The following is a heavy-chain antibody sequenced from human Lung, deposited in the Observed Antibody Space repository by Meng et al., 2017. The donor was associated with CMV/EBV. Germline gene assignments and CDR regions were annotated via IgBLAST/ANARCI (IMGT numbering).Heavy chain of an antibody. CDR3: ARAWASNFDFWSGYPDY. D-gene: IGHD3-3*01. CDR1: TYTSEY. V-gene: IGHV1-46*01. J-gene: IGHJ4*02. Sequence: TYTSEYFLWVRQAAGQGLEWMGTIKNSDGSTNYAQKFKDRDTMTWDTSTSTVYMELRSLRYEDTALYYCARAWASNFDFWSGYPDYWGQGTLVTVSS. CDR2: IKNSDGST.